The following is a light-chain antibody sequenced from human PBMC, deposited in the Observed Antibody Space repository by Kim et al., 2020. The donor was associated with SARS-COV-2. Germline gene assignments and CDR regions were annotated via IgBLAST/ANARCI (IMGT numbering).Light chain of an antibody. CDR2: TDE. J-gene: IGLJ3*02. CDR1: SSNIGRNT. V-gene: IGLV1-44*01. Sequence: GQRVTISWSGSSSNIGRNTVNWYQQFPGTAPQLLIDTDERRPSGVSDRVSCSKSGTSASLAISALRSEDEADYYCATWDDSLDVWMFGGGTQLTVL. CDR3: ATWDDSLDVWM.